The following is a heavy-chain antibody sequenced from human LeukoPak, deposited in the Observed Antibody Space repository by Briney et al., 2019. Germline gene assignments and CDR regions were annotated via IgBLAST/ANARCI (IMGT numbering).Heavy chain of an antibody. CDR2: IYYSGST. CDR1: GGSLSSYY. CDR3: ARVSAYYYDTSGYYSDAFDI. J-gene: IGHJ3*02. V-gene: IGHV4-59*01. D-gene: IGHD3-22*01. Sequence: SETLSLTCTVSGGSLSSYYWSWIRQPPGKGLEWIGYIYYSGSTNYNPSLKSRVTISIDTSKNQFSLKLSSVTAADTAMYYCARVSAYYYDTSGYYSDAFDIWGQGTMVTVS.